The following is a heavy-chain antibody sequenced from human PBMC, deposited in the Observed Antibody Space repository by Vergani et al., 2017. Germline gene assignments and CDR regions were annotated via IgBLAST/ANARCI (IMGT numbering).Heavy chain of an antibody. V-gene: IGHV4-61*02. CDR2: IFSSGTT. Sequence: QMQLQEAGPGLVEPSQTLSLSCTVSGGSVRTSIGYYWTWIRQPAGKTLEWIGEIFSSGTTNYNPSFKNRVTMSVDTSKNQFSLKLNSVTAADTAVYYCARGSRAEGGSGPDKWGQGTLVTVSS. CDR1: GGSVRTSIGYY. CDR3: ARGSRAEGGSGPDK. D-gene: IGHD6-13*01. J-gene: IGHJ4*02.